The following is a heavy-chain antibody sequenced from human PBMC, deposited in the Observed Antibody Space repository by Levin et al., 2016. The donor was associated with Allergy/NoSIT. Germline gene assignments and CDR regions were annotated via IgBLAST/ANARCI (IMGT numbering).Heavy chain of an antibody. J-gene: IGHJ4*02. CDR1: GFTFNIYG. Sequence: GESLKISCAASGFTFNIYGMTWVRQAPGKGLVWVSRINGDGSSTSYADSVKGRFTISRDNAKNTLYLQMNSLRAEDTAVYYCAGDAPYDSTVGFDYWGQGTLVTVSS. V-gene: IGHV3-74*01. CDR3: AGDAPYDSTVGFDY. D-gene: IGHD3-22*01. CDR2: INGDGSST.